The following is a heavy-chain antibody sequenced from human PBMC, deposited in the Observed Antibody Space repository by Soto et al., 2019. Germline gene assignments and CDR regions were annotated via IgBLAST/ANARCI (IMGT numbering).Heavy chain of an antibody. J-gene: IGHJ4*02. CDR2: ISGSGVNA. CDR1: GFTWSSHA. Sequence: PGGSLRLSCAASGFTWSSHAMNWVRQAPGKGLEWVSKISGSGVNAYYADSVKGRFTISRDISENTLFLQMNSLKAEDTAVYYCAKNLDGDSSVVDHWGQGTLVTVS. V-gene: IGHV3-23*01. D-gene: IGHD7-27*01. CDR3: AKNLDGDSSVVDH.